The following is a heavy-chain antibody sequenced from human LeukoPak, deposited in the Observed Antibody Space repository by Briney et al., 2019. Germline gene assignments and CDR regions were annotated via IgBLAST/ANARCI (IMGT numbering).Heavy chain of an antibody. CDR2: IWYDGSNK. CDR1: GFTFSSYG. D-gene: IGHD2-2*01. Sequence: GGSLRLSCAASGFTFSSYGMPWVRQAPGKGLEWVAVIWYDGSNKYYADSVKGRFTTSRDNSKNTLYLQMNSLRAEDTAVYYCARGKSTQFSYYFDYWGQGTLVTVSS. CDR3: ARGKSTQFSYYFDY. J-gene: IGHJ4*02. V-gene: IGHV3-33*01.